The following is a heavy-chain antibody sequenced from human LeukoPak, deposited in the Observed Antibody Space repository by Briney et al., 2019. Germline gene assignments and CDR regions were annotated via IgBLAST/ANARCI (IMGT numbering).Heavy chain of an antibody. CDR1: GGTFSSYA. D-gene: IGHD2/OR15-2a*01. Sequence: GASVKVSCKASGGTFSSYAISWVRQAPGQGLEWMGRIIPILGIANYAQKFQGRVTITADKSTSTAYMELSSLRSEDTAVYYCARGMGGSMPNDYFDYWGQGTLVTVSS. CDR3: ARGMGGSMPNDYFDY. V-gene: IGHV1-69*04. CDR2: IIPILGIA. J-gene: IGHJ4*02.